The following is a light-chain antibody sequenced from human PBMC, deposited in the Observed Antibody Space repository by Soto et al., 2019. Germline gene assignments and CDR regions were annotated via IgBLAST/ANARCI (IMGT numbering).Light chain of an antibody. CDR3: QQYGSSST. CDR1: QSVSSSY. J-gene: IGKJ5*01. Sequence: EIVLSQSPGTLSLSPGVRATLSCRASQSVSSSYLAWYQQKPGQAPRLLIYGASSRPTGIPDRFSGSGSGTDFTLTISRLEPEDFAVYYCQQYGSSSTFGQGTRLE. CDR2: GAS. V-gene: IGKV3-20*01.